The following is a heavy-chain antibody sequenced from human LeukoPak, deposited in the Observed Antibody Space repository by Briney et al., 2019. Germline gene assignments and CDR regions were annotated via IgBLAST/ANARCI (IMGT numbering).Heavy chain of an antibody. D-gene: IGHD2-15*01. CDR1: GGSISSYY. CDR2: IYYSGST. V-gene: IGHV4-59*01. J-gene: IGHJ4*02. CDR3: ARVGAYCCGGSCYDY. Sequence: KPSETLSLTCTVSGGSISSYYWSWIRQPPGKGLEWIGYIYYSGSTNYNPSLKSRVTISVDTSKNQFSLKLSSVTAADTAVYYCARVGAYCCGGSCYDYWGQGTLVTVSS.